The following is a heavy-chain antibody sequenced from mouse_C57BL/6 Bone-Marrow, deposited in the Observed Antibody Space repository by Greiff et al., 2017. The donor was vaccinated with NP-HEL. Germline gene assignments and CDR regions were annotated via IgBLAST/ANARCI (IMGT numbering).Heavy chain of an antibody. J-gene: IGHJ4*01. V-gene: IGHV1-69*01. Sequence: QVQLQQPGAELVMPGASVKLSCKASGYTFTSYWMHWVKQRPGQGLEWIGEIDPSDSYTNYNQKFKGKSTLTVDKSSSTAYMQLSSLTSEDSAVYYCARSSTMVTTREYYAMDYWGQGTSVTVSS. CDR2: IDPSDSYT. CDR1: GYTFTSYW. CDR3: ARSSTMVTTREYYAMDY. D-gene: IGHD2-2*01.